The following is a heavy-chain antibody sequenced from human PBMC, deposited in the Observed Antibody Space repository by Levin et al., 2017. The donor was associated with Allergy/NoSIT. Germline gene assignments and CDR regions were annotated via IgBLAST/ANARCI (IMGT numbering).Heavy chain of an antibody. CDR1: GFTFSSYA. CDR2: ISGSGGST. J-gene: IGHJ4*02. V-gene: IGHV3-23*01. D-gene: IGHD3-10*01. Sequence: PGESLKISCAASGFTFSSYAMSWVRQAPGKGLEWVSAISGSGGSTDYADSVKGRFTISRDNSKNTLYLQMNSLRAEDTAVYYCVRDGSGRGWDFDYWGQGTLVTVSS. CDR3: VRDGSGRGWDFDY.